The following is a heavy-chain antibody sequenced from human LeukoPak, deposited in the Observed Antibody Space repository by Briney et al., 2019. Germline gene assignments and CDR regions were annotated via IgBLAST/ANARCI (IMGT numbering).Heavy chain of an antibody. CDR1: GGTFSSYA. V-gene: IGHV1-69*04. J-gene: IGHJ4*02. D-gene: IGHD5-12*01. Sequence: SVKVSCKASGGTFSSYAISWVRQGPGQGLEWVGRIIPILGIANYAQKFQGRVTITADKSTSTAYMELSSLGSEDTAVYYCARGLSYSGYETDYWGQGTLVTVSS. CDR2: IIPILGIA. CDR3: ARGLSYSGYETDY.